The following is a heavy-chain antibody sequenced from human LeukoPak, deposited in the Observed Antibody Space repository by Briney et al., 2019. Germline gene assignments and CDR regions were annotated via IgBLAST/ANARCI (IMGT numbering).Heavy chain of an antibody. D-gene: IGHD5-24*01. CDR3: ASGAGYSPFDY. J-gene: IGHJ4*02. Sequence: PSETLSLTCTVSGYFISTGYYWGWIRQSPGKGLEWIAIIYHSGNNYYNPSLKSRVTISVDTSKNQFSLKLSSVTAADTAVYYCASGAGYSPFDYWGQGTLVTVSS. V-gene: IGHV4-38-2*02. CDR1: GYFISTGYY. CDR2: IYHSGNN.